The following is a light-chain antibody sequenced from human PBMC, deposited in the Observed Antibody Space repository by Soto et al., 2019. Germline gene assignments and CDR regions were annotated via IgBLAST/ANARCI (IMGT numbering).Light chain of an antibody. V-gene: IGKV3-11*01. CDR2: DAS. CDR1: QSVSSY. CDR3: QHYVTSFPWT. J-gene: IGKJ1*01. Sequence: EIVLTQSPATLSLSPGERATLSCRASQSVSSYLAWYQQKPGQAPRLLIYDASNRATGIPARFSGSGSGTDFTLTISSLEPEDFAVYYCQHYVTSFPWTFGQGTKVEIK.